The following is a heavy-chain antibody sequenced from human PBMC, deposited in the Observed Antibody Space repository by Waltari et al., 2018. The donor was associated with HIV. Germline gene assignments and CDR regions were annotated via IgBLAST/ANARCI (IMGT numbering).Heavy chain of an antibody. CDR1: SGSISSISYY. J-gene: IGHJ4*02. D-gene: IGHD2-15*01. Sequence: QLQLQESGPGLVKPSETLSLTCTVSSGSISSISYYWGWIRQPPGKGLEWIGTIYYRGTTYYNPSLKGRVIISVDTSKNQFSLKLSSVTAADTAVYYCARGAYCSGGSCFFDHWGQGTPVTVSS. V-gene: IGHV4-39*01. CDR3: ARGAYCSGGSCFFDH. CDR2: IYYRGTT.